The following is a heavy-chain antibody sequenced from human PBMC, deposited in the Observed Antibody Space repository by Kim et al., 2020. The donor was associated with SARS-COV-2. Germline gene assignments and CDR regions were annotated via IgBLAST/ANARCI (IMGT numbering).Heavy chain of an antibody. Sequence: GGSLRLSCSASGFTFSSYAMHWVRQAPGKGLEYVSAISSNGGSTYYADSVKGRFTISRDNSKNTLYLQMSSLRAEDTAVYYCVKDAVTTTGYFDYWGQGTLFTVSS. J-gene: IGHJ4*02. CDR3: VKDAVTTTGYFDY. D-gene: IGHD4-17*01. CDR1: GFTFSSYA. V-gene: IGHV3-64D*06. CDR2: ISSNGGST.